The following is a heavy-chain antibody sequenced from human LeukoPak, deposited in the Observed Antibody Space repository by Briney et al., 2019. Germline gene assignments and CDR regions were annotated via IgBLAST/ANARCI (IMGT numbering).Heavy chain of an antibody. J-gene: IGHJ4*02. CDR3: ARELLLCGGDCNDY. V-gene: IGHV3-48*03. Sequence: GGSLRLSCAASGFTFSDFEMNWVRQVPGKGLEWVSHIDGGGGSIFYADSVKGRFTVPRDNAKNSLYLQMNSLRVEDTAIYYCARELLLCGGDCNDYWGQGTLVTVST. CDR2: IDGGGGSI. D-gene: IGHD2-21*02. CDR1: GFTFSDFE.